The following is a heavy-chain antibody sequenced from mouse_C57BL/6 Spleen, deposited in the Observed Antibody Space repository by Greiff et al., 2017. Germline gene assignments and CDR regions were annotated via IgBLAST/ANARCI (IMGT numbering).Heavy chain of an antibody. CDR1: GYAFSSYW. Sequence: VESGASVKISCKASGYAFSSYWMNWVKQRPGKGLEWIGQIYPGDGDTNYNGKFKGKATLTADKSSSTAYMQLSSLTSEDSAVYFCARWGDIHEGVAYWGQGTLVTVSA. CDR3: ARWGDIHEGVAY. V-gene: IGHV1-80*01. CDR2: IYPGDGDT. J-gene: IGHJ3*01.